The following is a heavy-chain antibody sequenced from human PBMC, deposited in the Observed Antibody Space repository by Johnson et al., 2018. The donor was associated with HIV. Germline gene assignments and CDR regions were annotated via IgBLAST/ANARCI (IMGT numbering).Heavy chain of an antibody. D-gene: IGHD2-21*01. CDR1: GFTFTNFW. Sequence: EVQLVESGGGLVQPGGSLRLSCAASGFTFTNFWMSWVRQAPGQGLEWVADIKQDGSEKYYLDPVKGRFPISRDNARKSLYLQMNNLRAEDTAVYYCVRDDGSDYEAFDIWGQGTMVTVSS. CDR2: IKQDGSEK. CDR3: VRDDGSDYEAFDI. J-gene: IGHJ3*02. V-gene: IGHV3-7*05.